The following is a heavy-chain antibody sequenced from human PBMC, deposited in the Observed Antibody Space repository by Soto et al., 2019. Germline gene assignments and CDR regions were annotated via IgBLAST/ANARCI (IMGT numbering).Heavy chain of an antibody. D-gene: IGHD1-26*01. V-gene: IGHV3-15*01. CDR3: TTLWGVSGSYPTRGLYYYYGMDV. Sequence: PGGSLRLSCAASGFTFSNAWMSWVRQAPGKGLEWVGRIKSKTDGGTTDYAAPVKGRFTISRDDSKNTLYLQMNSLKTEDTAVYYCTTLWGVSGSYPTRGLYYYYGMDVWGQGTTVTVSS. CDR2: IKSKTDGGTT. CDR1: GFTFSNAW. J-gene: IGHJ6*02.